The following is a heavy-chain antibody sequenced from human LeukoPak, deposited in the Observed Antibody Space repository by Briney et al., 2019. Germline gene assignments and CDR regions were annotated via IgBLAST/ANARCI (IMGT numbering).Heavy chain of an antibody. J-gene: IGHJ4*02. Sequence: SETLSLTCTVSGGSISSYYWSWIRQPPGKGLEWIGYIYTSGSTNYNPSLKSRVTISVDTSKNQFSLKLSSVTAADTAVYYCARHSYGSSVFGYWGQGTLVTVSS. CDR1: GGSISSYY. D-gene: IGHD3-22*01. CDR2: IYTSGST. CDR3: ARHSYGSSVFGY. V-gene: IGHV4-4*09.